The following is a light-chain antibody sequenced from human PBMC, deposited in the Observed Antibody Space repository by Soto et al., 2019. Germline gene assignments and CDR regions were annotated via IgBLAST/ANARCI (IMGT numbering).Light chain of an antibody. CDR3: AAWDDSLSGHVV. Sequence: QSVLTQPPSASGTPGQRVTISCSGSSYNIGSNYVYWYQQLPGTAPKLLIYRNNQRPSGVPDRFSGSKSGTSASLAISGLRSEDEADYYCAAWDDSLSGHVVFGGGTKLTV. CDR2: RNN. CDR1: SYNIGSNY. V-gene: IGLV1-47*01. J-gene: IGLJ2*01.